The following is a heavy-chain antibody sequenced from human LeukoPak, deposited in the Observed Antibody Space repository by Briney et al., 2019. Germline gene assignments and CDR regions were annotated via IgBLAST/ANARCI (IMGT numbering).Heavy chain of an antibody. CDR3: AKDNAYYYDSSGYYYRRYFDY. D-gene: IGHD3-22*01. J-gene: IGHJ4*02. CDR2: ISYDGSNE. V-gene: IGHV3-30*18. Sequence: GGSLRLSCAASGFTFSSYGMHWVRQAPGKGLEWVATISYDGSNEYYTDSVKGRFTISRDNSKNTLYLQMNSLRAEDTAVYYCAKDNAYYYDSSGYYYRRYFDYWGQGTLVTVSS. CDR1: GFTFSSYG.